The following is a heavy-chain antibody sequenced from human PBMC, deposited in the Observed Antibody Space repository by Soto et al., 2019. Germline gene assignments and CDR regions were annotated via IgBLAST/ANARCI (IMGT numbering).Heavy chain of an antibody. CDR2: MYYSGST. V-gene: IGHV4-59*08. Sequence: SETLSLTCTVSGGSISSYYWTWIRQPPGKGLEWIGYMYYSGSTNYNPSLKSRVTISVDTSKNQFSLKLSSVTAADTAVYYCARYYGYLNPYYFDYWGQGTLVTVSS. CDR1: GGSISSYY. CDR3: ARYYGYLNPYYFDY. J-gene: IGHJ4*02. D-gene: IGHD4-17*01.